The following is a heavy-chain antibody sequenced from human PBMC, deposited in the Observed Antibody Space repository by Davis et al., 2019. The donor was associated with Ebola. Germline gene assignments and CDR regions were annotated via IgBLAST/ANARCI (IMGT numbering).Heavy chain of an antibody. V-gene: IGHV1-69*13. Sequence: SVKVSCKASGGTFSSYAISWVRQAPGQGLEWMGGIIPIFGTANYAQKFQGRVTITADESTSTAYMELSSLRSEDTAVYYCARDRTGDIVVVPAAPDAFDIWGQGTMVTVSS. J-gene: IGHJ3*02. CDR3: ARDRTGDIVVVPAAPDAFDI. CDR1: GGTFSSYA. CDR2: IIPIFGTA. D-gene: IGHD2-2*01.